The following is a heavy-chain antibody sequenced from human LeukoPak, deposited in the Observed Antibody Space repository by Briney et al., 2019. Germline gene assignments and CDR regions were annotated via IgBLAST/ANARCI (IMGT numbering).Heavy chain of an antibody. CDR2: IIPIFGTA. Sequence: SVEVSCKASGGTFSSYAISWVRQAPGQGLEWMGGIIPIFGTANYAQKFQGRVTVTADESTSTAYMELSSLRSEDTAVYYCARGVAAGQYYFDYWGQGTLVTVSS. D-gene: IGHD6-13*01. J-gene: IGHJ4*02. V-gene: IGHV1-69*01. CDR3: ARGVAAGQYYFDY. CDR1: GGTFSSYA.